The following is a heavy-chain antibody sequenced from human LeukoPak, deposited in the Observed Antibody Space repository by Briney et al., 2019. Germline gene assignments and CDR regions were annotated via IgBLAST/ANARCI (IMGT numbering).Heavy chain of an antibody. D-gene: IGHD5-24*01. CDR3: AKSGYNRFDY. CDR2: ISSSGSGSGGST. J-gene: IGHJ4*02. Sequence: GGSLRLSCAASGFTFSSYEMNWVRQAPGKGLEWVSYISSSGSGSGGSTYYADSVKGRFTISRDNSKNTLYLQMNSLRAEDTAVYYCAKSGYNRFDYWGQGTLVTVSS. CDR1: GFTFSSYE. V-gene: IGHV3-23*01.